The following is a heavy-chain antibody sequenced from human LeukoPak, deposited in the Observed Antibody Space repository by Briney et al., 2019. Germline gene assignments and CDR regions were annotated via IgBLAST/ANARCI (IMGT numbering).Heavy chain of an antibody. D-gene: IGHD2-2*01. J-gene: IGHJ5*02. Sequence: GGSLGLSCAASGFTFSSYSMNWVRQAPGKGLEWVSSISSSSSYIYYADSVKGRFTISRDNAKNSLYLQMNSLRAEDTAVYYCARVGIVVVPAAHRWFDPWGQGTLVTVSS. CDR1: GFTFSSYS. CDR2: ISSSSSYI. V-gene: IGHV3-21*01. CDR3: ARVGIVVVPAAHRWFDP.